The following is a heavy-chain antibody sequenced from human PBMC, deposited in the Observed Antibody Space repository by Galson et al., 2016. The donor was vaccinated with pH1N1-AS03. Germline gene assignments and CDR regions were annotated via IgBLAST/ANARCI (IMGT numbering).Heavy chain of an antibody. V-gene: IGHV3-15*01. CDR3: ATRPPPYGDYALDF. CDR2: IKSSSDGGTT. J-gene: IGHJ4*02. Sequence: SLRLSCAASGFSFSKEWMIWIRQGPGKGLEWLGRIKSSSDGGTTDYAAPVKGRFIISRDDSQSTVYLQMNSLKTEDTALYYCATRPPPYGDYALDFWGQGTLVTVSS. D-gene: IGHD4-17*01. CDR1: GFSFSKEW.